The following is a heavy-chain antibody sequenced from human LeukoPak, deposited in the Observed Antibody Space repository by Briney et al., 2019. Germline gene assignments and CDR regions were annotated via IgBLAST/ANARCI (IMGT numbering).Heavy chain of an antibody. CDR3: ARDQDSLVRGVIGY. D-gene: IGHD3-10*01. CDR2: IGPYNGNT. J-gene: IGHJ4*02. V-gene: IGHV1-18*01. Sequence: ASVKVSCKASGYTFTSYGISWVRQAPGQGLEWMGWIGPYNGNTNYAQNLQGRVTMTTDTSTSTAYMELGSLGSDDTAVYYCARDQDSLVRGVIGYWGQGTLVTVSS. CDR1: GYTFTSYG.